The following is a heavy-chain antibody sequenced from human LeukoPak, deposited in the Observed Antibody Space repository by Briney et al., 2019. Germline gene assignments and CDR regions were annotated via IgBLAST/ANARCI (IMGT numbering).Heavy chain of an antibody. CDR2: VYHSGST. CDR3: ASQLGGTTFH. CDR1: GASISSYF. J-gene: IGHJ4*02. V-gene: IGHV4-59*01. D-gene: IGHD1-1*01. Sequence: SETRSLTVTVSGASISSYFWSWIRQPPGEGLEWVGYVYHSGSTNYTPSLKSRVTISLDTSNTQFSLRLTSVTAADTAVYYCASQLGGTTFHWGQGTLVSVSS.